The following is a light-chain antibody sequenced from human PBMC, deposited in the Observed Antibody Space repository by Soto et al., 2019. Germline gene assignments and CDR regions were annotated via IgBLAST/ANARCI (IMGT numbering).Light chain of an antibody. CDR2: EDT. J-gene: IGLJ1*01. Sequence: QSALTQPASVSGSPGQSITISCTGTSSGIGSYSFVSWYQYHPGRAPQVIIYEDTKRPSGVSDRFSGSRSGNTASLTISGLQAEDETDYCCCSYAGSSTYVFGTGTKLTVL. CDR3: CSYAGSSTYV. V-gene: IGLV2-23*01. CDR1: SSGIGSYSF.